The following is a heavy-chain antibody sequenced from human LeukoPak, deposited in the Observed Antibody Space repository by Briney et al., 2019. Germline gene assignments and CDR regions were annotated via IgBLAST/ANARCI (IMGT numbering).Heavy chain of an antibody. J-gene: IGHJ4*02. Sequence: GGSLRLSCAASGFTFSSYSMNWVRQAPGKGLEWVSSISSSSSYIYYADSVKGRFTISRDNAKNSLYLQMNSLRAEDTAVYYCAKDWWFGDSAIDYWGQGTLVTVSS. D-gene: IGHD3-10*01. CDR2: ISSSSSYI. CDR3: AKDWWFGDSAIDY. V-gene: IGHV3-21*04. CDR1: GFTFSSYS.